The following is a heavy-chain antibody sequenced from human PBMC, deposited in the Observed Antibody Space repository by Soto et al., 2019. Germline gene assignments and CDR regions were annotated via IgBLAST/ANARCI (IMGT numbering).Heavy chain of an antibody. CDR1: GCSFASFA. Sequence: XGSLILSCTTSGCSFASFALTWVRQAPGQGLEWVATIVGSDAKTHYADSVKGRFSISRDTSRNTVYLQMNNLRADDTAIYYCAKWTYLDFWRQGTRVTVSS. CDR2: IVGSDAKT. J-gene: IGHJ4*02. CDR3: AKWTYLDF. V-gene: IGHV3-23*01. D-gene: IGHD5-12*01.